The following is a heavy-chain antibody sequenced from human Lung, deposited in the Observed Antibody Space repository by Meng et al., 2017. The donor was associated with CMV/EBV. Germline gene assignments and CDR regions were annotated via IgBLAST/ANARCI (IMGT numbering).Heavy chain of an antibody. J-gene: IGHJ5*02. Sequence: ASXXVSCKASGYTFTSYGISWERQAPGQGLERMGWISDYNGNKNYAQKLQGRVTMTTDTYTSTAYMELRSLRSDGAGVYYCARRGIAVAGFDPWGQGTLVTVSS. CDR1: GYTFTSYG. CDR2: ISDYNGNK. D-gene: IGHD6-19*01. V-gene: IGHV1-18*01. CDR3: ARRGIAVAGFDP.